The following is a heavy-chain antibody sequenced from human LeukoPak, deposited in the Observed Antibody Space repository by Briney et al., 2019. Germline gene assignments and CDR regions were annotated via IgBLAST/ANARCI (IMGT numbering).Heavy chain of an antibody. D-gene: IGHD2/OR15-2a*01. J-gene: IGHJ4*02. Sequence: GGSLRLSCAASVFTFSSYGMHWVRQAPGKGLEWVALIWYDGSNKYYADSVKSRLTIYRDNSKNTLYLQMNSLRAEDTAVYYCAREGPRGNSQFDYWGQGTLVTVSS. CDR2: IWYDGSNK. CDR1: VFTFSSYG. CDR3: AREGPRGNSQFDY. V-gene: IGHV3-33*01.